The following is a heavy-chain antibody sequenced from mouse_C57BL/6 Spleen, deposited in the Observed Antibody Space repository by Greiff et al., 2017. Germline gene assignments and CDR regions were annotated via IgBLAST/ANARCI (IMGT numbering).Heavy chain of an antibody. CDR3: ARGAGKGVFDY. D-gene: IGHD3-3*01. Sequence: EVQLQQSGPVLVKPGASVKMSCKASGYTFTDYYMNWVKQSHGKSLEWIGVINPYNGGTSYNQKFKGKATLTVDKSSSTAYMELNSLTSEDSAVYYCARGAGKGVFDYWGQGTTLTVSS. V-gene: IGHV1-19*01. CDR1: GYTFTDYY. J-gene: IGHJ2*01. CDR2: INPYNGGT.